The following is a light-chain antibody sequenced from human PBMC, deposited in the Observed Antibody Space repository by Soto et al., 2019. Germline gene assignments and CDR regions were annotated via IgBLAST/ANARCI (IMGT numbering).Light chain of an antibody. J-gene: IGKJ3*01. V-gene: IGKV3-20*01. Sequence: EIVLTQSPGTLSLSPGERATLSCRASQSVSSSYLAWYQQKPGQAPRLLIYDASSRATGIPDRFSGSGSGTDFTLTISRLEPEDFAVYYFQPYGSSPLTFGPETKVDIK. CDR2: DAS. CDR1: QSVSSSY. CDR3: QPYGSSPLT.